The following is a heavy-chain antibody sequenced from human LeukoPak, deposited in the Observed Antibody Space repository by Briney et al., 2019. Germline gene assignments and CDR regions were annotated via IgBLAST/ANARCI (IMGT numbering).Heavy chain of an antibody. V-gene: IGHV4-59*01. Sequence: SGTLSLTCTVSGGSISSYYWSWIRQPPGKGLEWIWYIYYSGSTNYNPSLKSRVTISVDTSKNQFSLKLSSETAADTAVDYCARGGSGYDSAVYFDYWGQGTLVTVSS. D-gene: IGHD5-12*01. CDR1: GGSISSYY. CDR3: ARGGSGYDSAVYFDY. J-gene: IGHJ4*02. CDR2: IYYSGST.